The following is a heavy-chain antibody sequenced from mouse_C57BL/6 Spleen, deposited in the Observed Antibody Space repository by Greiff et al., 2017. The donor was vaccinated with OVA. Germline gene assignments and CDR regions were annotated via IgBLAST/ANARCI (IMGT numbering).Heavy chain of an antibody. CDR3: ARLITTVGLYFEV. CDR1: GYTFTSYW. J-gene: IGHJ1*01. Sequence: VQLQQPGAELVMPGASVKLSCKASGYTFTSYWMHWVKQRPGQGLEWIGEIDPSDGDTNYNQKFKGKATLTADKSSSPAYMQLSSLTSEDSAVYYGARLITTVGLYFEVWGAGTTVTVSS. V-gene: IGHV1-69*01. D-gene: IGHD1-1*01. CDR2: IDPSDGDT.